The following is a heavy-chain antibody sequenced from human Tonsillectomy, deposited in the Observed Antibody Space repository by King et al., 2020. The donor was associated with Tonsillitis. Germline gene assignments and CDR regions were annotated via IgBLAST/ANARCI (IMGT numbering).Heavy chain of an antibody. CDR3: ARLPSPIPNAFDV. Sequence: QLQESGPGLVKPSETLSLTCTVSGGSISSYYWSWIRQPPGKGLEWIGHIYYRGSTNYNPSLMSRVTISVDTSKNQLSLRLSSVTAADTAVYYCARLPSPIPNAFDVWGRGTMVTVSS. CDR1: GGSISSYY. V-gene: IGHV4-59*08. J-gene: IGHJ3*01. CDR2: IYYRGST.